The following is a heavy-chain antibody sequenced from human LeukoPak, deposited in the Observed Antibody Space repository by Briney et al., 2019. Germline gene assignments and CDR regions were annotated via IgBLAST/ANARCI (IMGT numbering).Heavy chain of an antibody. J-gene: IGHJ6*03. CDR3: AKDSLSYYYYYYMDV. V-gene: IGHV3-23*01. CDR2: ISGSGGST. Sequence: GGSLRLSCAASGFTFSSYAMSWVRQAPGKGLEWVSAISGSGGSTYYADSVKGRFTISRDNSKNTLYLQMNSLRAEDTAVYYCAKDSLSYYYYYYMDVWGKGTTVTVSS. CDR1: GFTFSSYA.